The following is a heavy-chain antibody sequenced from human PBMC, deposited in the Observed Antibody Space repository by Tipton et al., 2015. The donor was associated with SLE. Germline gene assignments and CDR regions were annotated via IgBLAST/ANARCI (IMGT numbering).Heavy chain of an antibody. CDR2: LSYSGST. Sequence: TLSLTCTVSGGSLSSYYWSWIRQSPEKGLEWIGYLSYSGSTNYNPSLESRVTISVDTSKNQFSLKLSSVTAADTAVYFCTRGPVGSGYYSSSDAFDFWGQGTMVTVSS. D-gene: IGHD3-22*01. J-gene: IGHJ3*01. CDR3: TRGPVGSGYYSSSDAFDF. V-gene: IGHV4-59*01. CDR1: GGSLSSYY.